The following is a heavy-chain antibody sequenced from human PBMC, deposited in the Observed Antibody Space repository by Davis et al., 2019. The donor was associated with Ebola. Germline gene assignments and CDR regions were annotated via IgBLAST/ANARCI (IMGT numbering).Heavy chain of an antibody. Sequence: WIGEINHSGSTNYNPSLKSRVTISVDTSKNQFSLKLSSVTAADTAVYYCARLTWIQLWLGSFDIWGQGTMVTVFS. D-gene: IGHD5-18*01. CDR3: ARLTWIQLWLGSFDI. CDR2: INHSGST. J-gene: IGHJ3*02. V-gene: IGHV4-34*01.